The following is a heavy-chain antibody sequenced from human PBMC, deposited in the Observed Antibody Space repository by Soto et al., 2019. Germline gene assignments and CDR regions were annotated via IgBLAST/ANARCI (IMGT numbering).Heavy chain of an antibody. Sequence: GGSLRLSCAASGFTFSDYYMGWIRQAPGKGLEWVSYISSTGNFIYYADSLKGRFTISRDNAKKSLYLQMNSLRAEDTAVYYCARDTAMASDYWGQGTLVTVSS. D-gene: IGHD5-18*01. CDR3: ARDTAMASDY. V-gene: IGHV3-11*01. J-gene: IGHJ4*02. CDR2: ISSTGNFI. CDR1: GFTFSDYY.